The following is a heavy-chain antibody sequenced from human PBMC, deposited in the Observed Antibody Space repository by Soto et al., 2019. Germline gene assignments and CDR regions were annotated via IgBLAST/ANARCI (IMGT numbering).Heavy chain of an antibody. D-gene: IGHD3-10*01. CDR2: ISSSSSSYI. CDR1: GFTFSSYS. J-gene: IGHJ5*02. V-gene: IGHV3-21*01. Sequence: PGGSLRLSCAASGFTFSSYSMNWVRQAPGKGLEWVSSISSSSSSYIYYADSVKGRFTISRDNSKNTLYLQMNSLRAEDTAVYYCARDKASTGLRVLWFGEFNWFDPWGQGTLVTVSS. CDR3: ARDKASTGLRVLWFGEFNWFDP.